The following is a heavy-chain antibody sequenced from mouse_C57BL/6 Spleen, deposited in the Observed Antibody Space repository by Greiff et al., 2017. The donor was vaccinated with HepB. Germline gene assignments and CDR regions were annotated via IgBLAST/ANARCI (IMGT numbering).Heavy chain of an antibody. V-gene: IGHV1-69*01. D-gene: IGHD1-1*01. CDR2: IDPSDSYT. Sequence: QVQLQQPGAELVMPGASVKLSCKASGYTFTSYWMHWVKQRPGQGLEWIGEIDPSDSYTNYNQKFKGKSTLPVDKSSSTAYMQLSSLTSEDSAVYYCARGRLYYYGSSYVYYFDYWGQGTTLTVSS. CDR3: ARGRLYYYGSSYVYYFDY. J-gene: IGHJ2*01. CDR1: GYTFTSYW.